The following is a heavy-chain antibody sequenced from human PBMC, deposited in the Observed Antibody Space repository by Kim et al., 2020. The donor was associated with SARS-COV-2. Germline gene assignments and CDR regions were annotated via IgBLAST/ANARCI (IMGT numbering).Heavy chain of an antibody. CDR1: GFIFRNYG. CDR3: AKLFGRDNDEEIAPSSYYYYGIDG. D-gene: IGHD3-22*01. CDR2: IWYDGANK. V-gene: IGHV3-33*03. Sequence: GGSLRLSCAASGFIFRNYGMQWVRQAPGKGLEWVAIIWYDGANKYYVDSVKGRFTVSRDNSEDMVYLQMNNLRAEETGLYYCAKLFGRDNDEEIAPSSYYYYGIDGWGQGTMVTVSS. J-gene: IGHJ6*01.